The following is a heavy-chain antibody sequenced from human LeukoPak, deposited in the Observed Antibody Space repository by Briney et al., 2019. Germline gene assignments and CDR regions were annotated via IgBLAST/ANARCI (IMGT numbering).Heavy chain of an antibody. CDR3: ARGYYYGSESYWHTKWFDP. CDR2: IIQVFGTA. D-gene: IGHD3-10*01. CDR1: GGTLNSHV. Sequence: SVKVSCKASGGTLNSHVISWLRQAPGQGLEWMGGIIQVFGTASYAEKFQGRVTITTDESTTTAYMEMSSLTSEDTAVYYCARGYYYGSESYWHTKWFDPWGQGTLVTVSS. J-gene: IGHJ5*02. V-gene: IGHV1-69*05.